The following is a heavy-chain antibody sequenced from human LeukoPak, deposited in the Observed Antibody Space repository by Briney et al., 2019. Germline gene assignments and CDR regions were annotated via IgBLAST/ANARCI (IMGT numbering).Heavy chain of an antibody. Sequence: GGSLRLSCTASGFTFSTYWMSWVRQAPGTVLAWVANTREDGSEKYYVDSVKGRFTISRDNAKNSLYLQMNSLRAEDTAVYYCARELAGHYYGSGSSFDYWGQGTLVTVSS. CDR1: GFTFSTYW. D-gene: IGHD3-10*01. CDR3: ARELAGHYYGSGSSFDY. J-gene: IGHJ4*02. V-gene: IGHV3-7*01. CDR2: TREDGSEK.